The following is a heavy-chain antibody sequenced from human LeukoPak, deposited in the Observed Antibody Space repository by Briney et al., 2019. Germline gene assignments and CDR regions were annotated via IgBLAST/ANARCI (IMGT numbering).Heavy chain of an antibody. CDR2: ISYDGSNK. J-gene: IGHJ4*02. CDR3: ARFRTWGDKAFDY. V-gene: IGHV3-30-3*01. CDR1: GFTFSSYA. Sequence: PGGSLRLSCAASGFTFSSYAMHWVRQAPGKGLEWAAVISYDGSNKYYADSVKGRFTISRDNSKNSLYLQMNSLRAEDTAVYYCARFRTWGDKAFDYWGQGTLVTVSS. D-gene: IGHD2-21*02.